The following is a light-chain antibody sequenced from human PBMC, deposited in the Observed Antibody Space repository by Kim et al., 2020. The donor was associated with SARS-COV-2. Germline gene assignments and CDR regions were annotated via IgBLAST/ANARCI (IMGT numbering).Light chain of an antibody. J-gene: IGKJ1*01. V-gene: IGKV1D-13*01. Sequence: ASVGDRVTITCRASQDITTALAWYHQKPGKTPKLLMYDVSTLESGVPSRFSGSGSGTDFTLTIGSLQPEDFATYYCQQFKNYPRTFGQGTKVDIK. CDR1: QDITTA. CDR2: DVS. CDR3: QQFKNYPRT.